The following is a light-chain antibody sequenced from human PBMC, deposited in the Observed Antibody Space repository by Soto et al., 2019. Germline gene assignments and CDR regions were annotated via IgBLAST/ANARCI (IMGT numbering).Light chain of an antibody. CDR3: QQYNNWPQT. CDR1: QSVRSN. CDR2: RAS. J-gene: IGKJ1*01. Sequence: EIVMTQSPATLSVSPGERATLSCRATQSVRSNLAWYQQKPGQAPRLLIYRASTRATGIPARFSGSGSGTEFTLTISSLQSEDFAVYYCQQYNNWPQTFGQGTEVDIK. V-gene: IGKV3-15*01.